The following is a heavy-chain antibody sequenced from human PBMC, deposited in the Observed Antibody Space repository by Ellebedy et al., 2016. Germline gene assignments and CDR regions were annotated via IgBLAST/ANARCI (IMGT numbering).Heavy chain of an antibody. Sequence: GESLKISXAASVFTFRSSAMTWVRQTPGKGLEWVSLISGSGGSAYYADSVKDRFTISRDNSKNTLYLQMNSLRAEDTAVYYCARGISSGSYFLYYFDYWGQGTLVTVSS. CDR1: VFTFRSSA. V-gene: IGHV3-23*01. CDR2: ISGSGGSA. D-gene: IGHD3-10*01. CDR3: ARGISSGSYFLYYFDY. J-gene: IGHJ4*02.